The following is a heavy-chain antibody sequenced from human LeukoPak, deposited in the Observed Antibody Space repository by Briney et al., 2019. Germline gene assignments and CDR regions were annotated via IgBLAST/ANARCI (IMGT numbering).Heavy chain of an antibody. V-gene: IGHV3-7*03. CDR1: GFTFTNAW. CDR2: INHNGNVN. D-gene: IGHD3-16*01. CDR3: ARGGGLNV. J-gene: IGHJ6*02. Sequence: GGSLRLSCAASGFTFTNAWMNWARQAPGKGLEWVASINHNGNVNYYVDSVKGRFTISRDNAKNSLYLQMSNLRAEDTAVYFCARGGGLNVWGQGATVTVSS.